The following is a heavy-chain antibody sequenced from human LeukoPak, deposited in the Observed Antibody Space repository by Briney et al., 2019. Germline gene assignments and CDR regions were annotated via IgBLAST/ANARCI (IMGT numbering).Heavy chain of an antibody. J-gene: IGHJ4*02. D-gene: IGHD6-19*01. CDR1: GFTFSSYA. CDR2: ISGSGGST. CDR3: ARARGWYPFYFDY. V-gene: IGHV3-23*01. Sequence: GGSLRLSCAASGFTFSSYAMSWVRQAPGKGLEWVSAISGSGGSTYYADSVKGRFTISRDNSKNTLHLQMNSLRAGDTAVYYCARARGWYPFYFDYWGQGTLVTVSS.